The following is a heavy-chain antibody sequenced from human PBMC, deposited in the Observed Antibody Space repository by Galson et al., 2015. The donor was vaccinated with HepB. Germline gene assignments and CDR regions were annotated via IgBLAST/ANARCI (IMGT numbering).Heavy chain of an antibody. CDR2: INQDGSDI. J-gene: IGHJ4*02. D-gene: IGHD2-2*02. CDR3: ARQPYTAFDY. V-gene: IGHV3-7*01. CDR1: GFTFSDYW. Sequence: SLRLSCAASGFTFSDYWMSWVRQAPGKGLEWVANINQDGSDIYYVDSVKGRFTISRDNSKNTLYLQMNSLRAEDTAVYYCARQPYTAFDYWGQGTLVTVSS.